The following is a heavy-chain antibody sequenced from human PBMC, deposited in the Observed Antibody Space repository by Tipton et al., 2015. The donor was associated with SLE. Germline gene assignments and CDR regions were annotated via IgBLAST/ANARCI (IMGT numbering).Heavy chain of an antibody. D-gene: IGHD1-1*01. CDR2: ISWNSGSI. CDR3: AKDFRTTWNY. J-gene: IGHJ4*02. V-gene: IGHV3-9*01. Sequence: SLRLSCAASGFTFSSYAMHWVRQAPGKGLEWVSGISWNSGSIGYADSVKGRFTISRDNAKNSLYLQMNSLRAEDTALYYCAKDFRTTWNYWGQGTLVTVSS. CDR1: GFTFSSYA.